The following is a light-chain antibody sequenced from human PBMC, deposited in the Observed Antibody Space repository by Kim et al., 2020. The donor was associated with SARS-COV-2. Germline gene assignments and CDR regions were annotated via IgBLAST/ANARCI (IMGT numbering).Light chain of an antibody. Sequence: EIVLTQSPGTLSLSPGERATLSCRASQSVSSNYLAWYQQKPGQAPRLLIYGASSRATGIPDRFSGSGSGTDFTLTITRLEPEDFAVYDCQQYSSSPATFGQGTKVDIK. V-gene: IGKV3-20*01. CDR3: QQYSSSPAT. CDR1: QSVSSNY. CDR2: GAS. J-gene: IGKJ1*01.